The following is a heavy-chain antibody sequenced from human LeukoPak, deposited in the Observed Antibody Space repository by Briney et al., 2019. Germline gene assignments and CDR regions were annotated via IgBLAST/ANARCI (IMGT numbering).Heavy chain of an antibody. CDR2: MNPNSVNT. CDR3: ARGPYCSGGSCYSDSYYYYMDV. CDR1: GYTFTSYD. D-gene: IGHD2-15*01. Sequence: ASVKVSCKASGYTFTSYDINWVRQATGQGLEWMGWMNPNSVNTGYAQKFQGRVTMTRNTSISTAYMELSSLRSEDTAVYYCARGPYCSGGSCYSDSYYYYMDVWGKGTTVTVSS. V-gene: IGHV1-8*01. J-gene: IGHJ6*03.